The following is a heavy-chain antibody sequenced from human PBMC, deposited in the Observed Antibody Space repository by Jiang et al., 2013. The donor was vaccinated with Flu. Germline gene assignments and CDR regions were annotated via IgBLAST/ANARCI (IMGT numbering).Heavy chain of an antibody. D-gene: IGHD6-19*01. V-gene: IGHV6-1*01. CDR1: GDSVSSNSAA. Sequence: TLSLTCAISGDSVSSNSAAWNWIRQSPSRGLEWLGRTYYRSKWYNDYAVSVKSRITINPDTSKNQFSLQLNSVTPEDTAVYYCARAFPVSSSGWYWFDPWGQGTLVTVSS. J-gene: IGHJ5*02. CDR2: TYYRSKWYN. CDR3: ARAFPVSSSGWYWFDP.